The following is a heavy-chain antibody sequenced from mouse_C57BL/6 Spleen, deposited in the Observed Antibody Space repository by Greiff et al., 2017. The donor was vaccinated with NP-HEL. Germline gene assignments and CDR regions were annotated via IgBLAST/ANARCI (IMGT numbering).Heavy chain of an antibody. CDR3: ARLYYDYDDYYAMDY. Sequence: QVQLQQPGAELVRPGSSVKLSCKASGYTFTSYWMHWVKQRPIQGLEWIGNIDPSDSETHYNQKFKDKATLTVDKSSSTAYMQLSSLTSEDSAVYYCARLYYDYDDYYAMDYWGQGTSVTVSS. CDR2: IDPSDSET. V-gene: IGHV1-52*01. D-gene: IGHD2-4*01. CDR1: GYTFTSYW. J-gene: IGHJ4*01.